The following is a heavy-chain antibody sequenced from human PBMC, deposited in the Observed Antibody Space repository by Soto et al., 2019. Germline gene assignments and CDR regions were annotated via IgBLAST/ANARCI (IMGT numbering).Heavy chain of an antibody. J-gene: IGHJ4*02. CDR1: GFTFSDYY. Sequence: GGSLRLSCAASGFTFSDYYMSWIRQAPGKGLEWVSYISSSSSYTNYADSVKGRFTISRDNAKNSLYLQMNSLRAEDTAVYYCARSMGLMGFDYWGQGTLVTVSS. D-gene: IGHD1-26*01. CDR2: ISSSSSYT. CDR3: ARSMGLMGFDY. V-gene: IGHV3-11*03.